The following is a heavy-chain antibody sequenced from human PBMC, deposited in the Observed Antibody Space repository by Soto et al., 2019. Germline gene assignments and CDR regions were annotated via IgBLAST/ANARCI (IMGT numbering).Heavy chain of an antibody. D-gene: IGHD4-17*01. V-gene: IGHV6-1*01. Sequence: KQSQTLSLTCAISGDSVSSNSAAWNWIRQSPSRGLEWLGRKYYRSKWYNDYAVSVKSRITINPDTSKNQFSLQLNSVTPEDTAVYYCASDSGTTGPEYFQHWGQGTLVTVSS. CDR1: GDSVSSNSAA. CDR3: ASDSGTTGPEYFQH. CDR2: KYYRSKWYN. J-gene: IGHJ1*01.